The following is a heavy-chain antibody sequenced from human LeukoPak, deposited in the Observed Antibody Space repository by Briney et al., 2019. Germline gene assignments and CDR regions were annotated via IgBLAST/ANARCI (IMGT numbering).Heavy chain of an antibody. CDR2: ISSSSSYI. V-gene: IGHV3-21*01. CDR3: ARAHDSSGYGDY. Sequence: GGSLRLSCAASGFTFSSYAMSWVRQAPGKGLEWVSSISSSSSYIYYADSVKGRFTISRDNAKNSLYLQMNSLRAEDTAVYYCARAHDSSGYGDYWGQGTLVTVSS. D-gene: IGHD3-22*01. CDR1: GFTFSSYA. J-gene: IGHJ4*02.